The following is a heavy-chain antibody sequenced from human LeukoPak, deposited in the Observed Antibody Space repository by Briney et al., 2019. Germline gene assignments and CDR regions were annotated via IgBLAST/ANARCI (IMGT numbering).Heavy chain of an antibody. V-gene: IGHV4-34*01. Sequence: SETLSLTCAVYGGSFSGYYWSWIRQPPGKGLEWIGEINHSGSTNYNPSLKSRVTISVDTSKNQFSLKLSSVTAADTAVYYCVRGRALYSSGWNFDYWGQGTLVTVSS. CDR3: VRGRALYSSGWNFDY. D-gene: IGHD6-19*01. J-gene: IGHJ4*02. CDR1: GGSFSGYY. CDR2: INHSGST.